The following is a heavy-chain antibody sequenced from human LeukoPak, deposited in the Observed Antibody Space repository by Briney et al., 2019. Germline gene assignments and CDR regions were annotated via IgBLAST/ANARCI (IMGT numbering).Heavy chain of an antibody. J-gene: IGHJ4*02. CDR3: ARRAGYTYYFDY. CDR1: GFTFSGYS. CDR2: ISASSSYI. Sequence: GGSLRLSCAASGFTFSGYSMNWVRQAPGKGLEWVSSISASSSYIYYADSVKGRFTISRDNAKNSLYLQMNSLRAEDTAVYYCARRAGYTYYFDYWGQGALVTVSS. V-gene: IGHV3-21*01. D-gene: IGHD5-24*01.